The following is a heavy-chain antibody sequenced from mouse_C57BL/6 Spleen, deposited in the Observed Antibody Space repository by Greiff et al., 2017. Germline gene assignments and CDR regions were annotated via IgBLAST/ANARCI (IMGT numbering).Heavy chain of an antibody. D-gene: IGHD4-1*01. CDR1: GYAFTNYL. V-gene: IGHV1-54*01. CDR2: INPGSGGT. J-gene: IGHJ2*01. CDR3: ARANWDVAFDY. Sequence: VQLQESGAELVRPGTSVKVSCKASGYAFTNYLIEWVKQRPGQGLEWIGVINPGSGGTNYNEKFKGKATLTADKSSSTAYMQLSSLTSEDSAVYFCARANWDVAFDYWGQGTTLTVSS.